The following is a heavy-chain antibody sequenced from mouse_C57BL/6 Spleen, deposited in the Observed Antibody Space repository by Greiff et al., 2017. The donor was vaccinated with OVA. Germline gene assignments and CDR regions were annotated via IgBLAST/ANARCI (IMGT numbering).Heavy chain of an antibody. CDR1: GYTFTDHT. D-gene: IGHD1-1*01. Sequence: VQLQQSDAELVKPGASVKISCKVSGYTFTDHTIHWMKQRPEQGLEWIGYIYPRDGSTKYNEKFKGKATLTADKSSSTAYMQLNSLTSEDSAVYFCARQGYYGSPFYAMDYWGQGTSVTVSS. CDR2: IYPRDGST. V-gene: IGHV1-78*01. CDR3: ARQGYYGSPFYAMDY. J-gene: IGHJ4*01.